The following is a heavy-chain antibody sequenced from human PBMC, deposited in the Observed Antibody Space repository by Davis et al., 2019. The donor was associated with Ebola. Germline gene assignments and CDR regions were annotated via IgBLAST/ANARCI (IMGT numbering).Heavy chain of an antibody. V-gene: IGHV7-4-1*02. CDR3: ARLPRDYGDYQTDEDDF. CDR2: INTNTGNP. Sequence: ASVKVSCKASGYTFTSSAMSWVRQAPGQGLEWMGWINTNTGNPTYAQGFTGRFLFSLDTSISTTYLQINNLKAEDTAVYYCARLPRDYGDYQTDEDDFWGQGTLVTVSS. D-gene: IGHD4-17*01. J-gene: IGHJ4*02. CDR1: GYTFTSSA.